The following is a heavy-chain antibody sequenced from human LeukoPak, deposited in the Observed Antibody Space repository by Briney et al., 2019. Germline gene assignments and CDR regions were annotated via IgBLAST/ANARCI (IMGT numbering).Heavy chain of an antibody. Sequence: SETLSLTCTVSGGSMISTNYYWAWIRQPPGKGLEYIGTVYYSGSTYYNPSLKSRVTISVDTSKNQFSLRLTSVTAADTAVYYCARDVPRSSGYPDNWGQGTLVTVSS. D-gene: IGHD3-22*01. CDR3: ARDVPRSSGYPDN. CDR2: VYYSGST. J-gene: IGHJ4*02. V-gene: IGHV4-39*02. CDR1: GGSMISTNYY.